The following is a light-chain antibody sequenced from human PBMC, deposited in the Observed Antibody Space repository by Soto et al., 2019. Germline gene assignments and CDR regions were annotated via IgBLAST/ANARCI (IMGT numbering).Light chain of an antibody. V-gene: IGKV3-11*01. Sequence: IVLTQSPATLSLSPGERASLSCRASQTVGKELAWYQVRPGQAPRLLIFDASTRATVVPPRFSGSRSGSDFTLTISSLDPEDFALYYCQQRSAWPFTFGGGTSVLIK. CDR2: DAS. J-gene: IGKJ4*01. CDR3: QQRSAWPFT. CDR1: QTVGKE.